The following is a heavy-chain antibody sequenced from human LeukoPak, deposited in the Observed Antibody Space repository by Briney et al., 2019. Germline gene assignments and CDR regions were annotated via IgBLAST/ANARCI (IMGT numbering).Heavy chain of an antibody. CDR1: GFTFSSYS. CDR2: ISSSSYI. V-gene: IGHV3-21*01. J-gene: IGHJ4*02. Sequence: GGSLRLSCAASGFTFSSYSMNWVRQAPGKGLEWVSSISSSSYIYYADSVKGRFTISRDNAKNSLYLQMNSLRAEDTAVYYCARGSGRLLWFGELFDYWGQGTLVTVSS. D-gene: IGHD3-10*01. CDR3: ARGSGRLLWFGELFDY.